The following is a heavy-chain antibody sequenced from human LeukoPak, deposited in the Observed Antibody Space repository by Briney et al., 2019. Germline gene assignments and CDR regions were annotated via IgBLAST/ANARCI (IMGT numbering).Heavy chain of an antibody. V-gene: IGHV3-30*18. Sequence: GRSLRLACAASGFTFSSYGIHWVRQAPGKGLEWVAVISNDGSNKYYADSVKGRFTISRDNSKNTLYLQMNSLRAEDTAVYYCAKETGRWELEWGQGTLVTVSS. CDR2: ISNDGSNK. CDR1: GFTFSSYG. J-gene: IGHJ4*02. CDR3: AKETGRWELE. D-gene: IGHD1-26*01.